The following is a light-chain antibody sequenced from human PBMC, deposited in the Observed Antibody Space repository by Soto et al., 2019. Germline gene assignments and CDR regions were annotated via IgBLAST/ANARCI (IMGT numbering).Light chain of an antibody. J-gene: IGKJ4*01. Sequence: ETVLTQSPATLSLSPGERATLSCRASQSVSSYLAWYQQKPGQAPRLLIYDAVNRATGIPARFSGSGSGTDFTLTIGSLEPEDSGVYYCQQRFNWPLTFGGGTRVEIK. CDR3: QQRFNWPLT. CDR2: DAV. CDR1: QSVSSY. V-gene: IGKV3-11*01.